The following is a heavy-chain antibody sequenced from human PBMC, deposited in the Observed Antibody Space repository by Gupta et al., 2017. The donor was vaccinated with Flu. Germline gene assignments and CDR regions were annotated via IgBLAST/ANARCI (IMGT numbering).Heavy chain of an antibody. D-gene: IGHD3-16*01. Sequence: WVSQAPGNGLEGVASISYDGIDTDDADTVKGRFTISRENSKNTLYLKMDSLRAEDTAVYVGAKDQYPEKSYFESGGDFFDYWGQGTLVTVSS. J-gene: IGHJ4*02. V-gene: IGHV3-30*18. CDR3: AKDQYPEKSYFESGGDFFDY. CDR2: ISYDGIDT.